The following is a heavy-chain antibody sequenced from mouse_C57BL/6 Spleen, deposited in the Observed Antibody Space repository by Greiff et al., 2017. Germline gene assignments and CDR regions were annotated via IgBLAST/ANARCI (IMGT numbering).Heavy chain of an antibody. V-gene: IGHV2-3*01. D-gene: IGHD2-3*01. CDR1: GFSFTSYG. CDR3: AKQDDGYYFDY. CDR2: IWGDGST. Sequence: VHLVESGPGLVAPSQRLSITCTVSGFSFTSYGVSWVRQPPGKGLEWLGVIWGDGSTNYHSALISRLSISKDNSKSQVFLQLNSLQTDDTATYYCAKQDDGYYFDYWGQGTTLTVSS. J-gene: IGHJ2*01.